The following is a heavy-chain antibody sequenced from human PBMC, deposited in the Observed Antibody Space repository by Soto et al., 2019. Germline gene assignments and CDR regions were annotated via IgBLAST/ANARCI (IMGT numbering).Heavy chain of an antibody. CDR2: IYSGGST. J-gene: IGHJ6*02. CDR1: GFTVSSNY. CDR3: ARDSRYDILTGYFGMDV. D-gene: IGHD3-9*01. V-gene: IGHV3-53*01. Sequence: GGSLRLSCAASGFTVSSNYMSWVRQAPGKGLEWVSVIYSGGSTYYADSVKGRFTISRGNSKNTLYLQMNSLRAEDTAVYYCARDSRYDILTGYFGMDVWGQGTTVTVSS.